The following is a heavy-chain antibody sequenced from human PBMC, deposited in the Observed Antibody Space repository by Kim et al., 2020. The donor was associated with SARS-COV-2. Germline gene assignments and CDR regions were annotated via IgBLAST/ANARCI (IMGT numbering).Heavy chain of an antibody. CDR2: INPNSGGT. J-gene: IGHJ6*02. D-gene: IGHD3-10*01. V-gene: IGHV1-2*06. CDR1: GYTFTGYY. CDR3: ARDFGVLLWFGELPEDYGMDV. Sequence: ASVKVSCKASGYTFTGYYMHWVRQAPGQGLEWMGRINPNSGGTNYAQKFQGRVTMTRDTSISTAYMELSRLRSDDTAVYYCARDFGVLLWFGELPEDYGMDVWGQGTTVTVSS.